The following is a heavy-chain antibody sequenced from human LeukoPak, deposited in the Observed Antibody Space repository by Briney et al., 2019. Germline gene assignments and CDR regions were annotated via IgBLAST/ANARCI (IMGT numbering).Heavy chain of an antibody. V-gene: IGHV1-8*01. Sequence: ASVKVSCKASGYTFTSYDINWVRQATGQGLEWMGWMNPNSGNTGYAQKFQGRVTMTRNTSISTAYMELSSLRSEDTAVYYCARGSSLWFGEYRPPDDYYYGMDVWGQGTTVTVSS. CDR1: GYTFTSYD. D-gene: IGHD3-10*01. CDR3: ARGSSLWFGEYRPPDDYYYGMDV. J-gene: IGHJ6*02. CDR2: MNPNSGNT.